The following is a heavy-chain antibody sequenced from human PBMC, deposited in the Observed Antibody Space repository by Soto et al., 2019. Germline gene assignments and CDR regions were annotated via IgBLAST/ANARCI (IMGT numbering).Heavy chain of an antibody. CDR3: AKDQTQDIVVVVAATGFDY. CDR1: GFTFDDYA. D-gene: IGHD2-15*01. Sequence: EVQLVESGGGLVQPGRSLRLSCAASGFTFDDYAMHWVRQAPGKGLEWVSGISWNSGSIGYADSVKGRFTISRDNAKNSLYLQMNSLRAEDTALYYCAKDQTQDIVVVVAATGFDYWGQGTLVTVSS. J-gene: IGHJ4*02. CDR2: ISWNSGSI. V-gene: IGHV3-9*01.